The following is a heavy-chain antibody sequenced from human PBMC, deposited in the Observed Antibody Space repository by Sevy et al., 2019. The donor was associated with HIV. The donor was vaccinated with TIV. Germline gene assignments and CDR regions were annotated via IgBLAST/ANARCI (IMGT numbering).Heavy chain of an antibody. CDR2: ISTSSSTI. Sequence: GGSLRLSCAASGITFSSYSMNWVRQAPGKGLEWVSYISTSSSTIYYSDSVKGRFTISRDNAKNSLYLQMNSLRDEDTAVYYCARGTPLMVYARDTKLPREAALDIWGQGTMVTVSS. CDR1: GITFSSYS. CDR3: ARGTPLMVYARDTKLPREAALDI. V-gene: IGHV3-48*02. D-gene: IGHD2-8*01. J-gene: IGHJ3*02.